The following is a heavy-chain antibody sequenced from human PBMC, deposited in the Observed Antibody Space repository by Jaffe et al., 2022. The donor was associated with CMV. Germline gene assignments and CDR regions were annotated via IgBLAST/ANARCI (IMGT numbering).Heavy chain of an antibody. CDR2: IWYDGSNK. CDR3: ARDSGQLGIHYYFDY. D-gene: IGHD3-10*01. CDR1: GFTFSSYG. J-gene: IGHJ4*02. Sequence: QVQLVESGGGVVQPGRSLRLSCAASGFTFSSYGMHWVRQAPGKGLEWVAVIWYDGSNKYYADSVKGRFTISRDNSKNTLYLQMNSLRAEDTAVYYCARDSGQLGIHYYFDYWGQGTLVTVSS. V-gene: IGHV3-33*01.